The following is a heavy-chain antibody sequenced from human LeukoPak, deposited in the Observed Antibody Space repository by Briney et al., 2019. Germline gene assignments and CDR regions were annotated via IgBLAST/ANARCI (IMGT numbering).Heavy chain of an antibody. CDR1: GGSISSGSYY. CDR3: ARSSVNYYYYMDV. V-gene: IGHV4-61*02. Sequence: SETLSLTCTVSGGSISSGSYYWSWIRQPAGKGLEWIGRIYTSGSTNYNPSLKSRVTISVDTSKNQFSLKLSSVTAADTAVYYCARSSVNYYYYMDVWGKGSTLTVSS. CDR2: IYTSGST. J-gene: IGHJ6*03. D-gene: IGHD6-25*01.